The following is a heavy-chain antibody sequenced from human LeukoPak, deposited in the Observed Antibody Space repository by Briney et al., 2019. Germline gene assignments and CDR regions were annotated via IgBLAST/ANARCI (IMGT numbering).Heavy chain of an antibody. CDR3: ARDYGDYVGAFDI. Sequence: PSGTLSLTCTVSGGAISPYYWTWIRQHPGKGLEWIGYIYYSGSTYYNPSLKSRVTISVDTSKNQFSLKLGSVTAADTAAFYCARDYGDYVGAFDIWGQGTMVTVSS. CDR2: IYYSGST. D-gene: IGHD4-17*01. CDR1: GGAISPYY. J-gene: IGHJ3*02. V-gene: IGHV4-59*12.